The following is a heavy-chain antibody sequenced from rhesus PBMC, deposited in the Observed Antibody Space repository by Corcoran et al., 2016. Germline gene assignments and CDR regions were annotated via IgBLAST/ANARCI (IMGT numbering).Heavy chain of an antibody. V-gene: IGHV3-118*01. CDR1: GFTFSSSA. D-gene: IGHD4-17*01. CDR3: TGNPFDY. J-gene: IGHJ4*01. Sequence: EVQLVESGGGLVQPGGSLRLSCAASGFTFSSSAIPWVRQASGKGLEWVGRIRSKSNNYETGYAASVKVRFTISRDDSKNTAYLQMNSLETEDTAVYYCTGNPFDYWGQGVLVTVSS. CDR2: IRSKSNNYET.